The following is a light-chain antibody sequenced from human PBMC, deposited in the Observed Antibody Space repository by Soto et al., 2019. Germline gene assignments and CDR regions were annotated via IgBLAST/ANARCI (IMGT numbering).Light chain of an antibody. J-gene: IGKJ5*01. V-gene: IGKV2-30*02. Sequence: DVVVTQSPLALPVTLGQAASISCRSSESLVHRDGNTYLSWFRQRPGQSPRRLIYKVSNREAGVPDRFSGSGSGTDFTLKIRRVEAEDVGLYYCMQGSHWPPITFGQGTRREIK. CDR2: KVS. CDR3: MQGSHWPPIT. CDR1: ESLVHRDGNTY.